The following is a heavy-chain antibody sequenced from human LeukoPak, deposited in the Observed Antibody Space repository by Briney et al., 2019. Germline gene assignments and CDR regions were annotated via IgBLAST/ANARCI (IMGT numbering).Heavy chain of an antibody. V-gene: IGHV4-59*01. CDR2: MFYRGST. CDR1: GGSISSYY. CDR3: ARYSSSWTRNFDY. J-gene: IGHJ4*02. Sequence: PSETLSLTCDVSGGSISSYYWSWIRQPPGKGLEYIGYMFYRGSTNYNPSLKSRVTISVDTSKNQFSLKLSSVTAADTAVYYCARYSSSWTRNFDYWGQGTLVTVSS. D-gene: IGHD6-13*01.